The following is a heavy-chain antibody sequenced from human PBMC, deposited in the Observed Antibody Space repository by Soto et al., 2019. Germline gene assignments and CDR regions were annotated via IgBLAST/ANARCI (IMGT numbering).Heavy chain of an antibody. Sequence: EVQLLESGGGLVQPGGSLRLSCAASGFTFSSYGMSWVRQAPGKGLEWVSGIGGSGGSTYYADSVKGRFTISRDNSKNTLYLQINSLRAEDTAVYYCATEGTVDFDHWGQGALVTVSS. J-gene: IGHJ4*02. D-gene: IGHD5-12*01. CDR3: ATEGTVDFDH. CDR2: IGGSGGST. CDR1: GFTFSSYG. V-gene: IGHV3-23*01.